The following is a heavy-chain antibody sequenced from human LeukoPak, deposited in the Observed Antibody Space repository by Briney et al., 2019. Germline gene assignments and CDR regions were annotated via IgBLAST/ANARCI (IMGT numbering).Heavy chain of an antibody. Sequence: ASVKVSCKASGYTFTSYGISWVRQAPGQGLEWMGWISAYNGNTNYAQKLQGRVTMTTDTSTSTAYMELRSLRSDDTAVYYCARDPNSSGYYYYYGMDVWGQGITVTVSS. CDR1: GYTFTSYG. J-gene: IGHJ6*02. V-gene: IGHV1-18*01. CDR2: ISAYNGNT. D-gene: IGHD3-22*01. CDR3: ARDPNSSGYYYYYGMDV.